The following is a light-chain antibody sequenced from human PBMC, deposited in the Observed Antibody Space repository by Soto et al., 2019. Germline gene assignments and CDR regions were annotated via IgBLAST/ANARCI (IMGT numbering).Light chain of an antibody. CDR1: SSDVGGYNY. CDR3: SSYAGSNNWN. CDR2: EVS. V-gene: IGLV2-8*01. J-gene: IGLJ1*01. Sequence: QSALTQPPSASGSPGQSVTISCTGTSSDVGGYNYVSWYQQHPGKAPKLTIYEVSKRPSGVTDRFSGSKSGNTASLTVSGLQAEEEADYYCSSYAGSNNWNFGTGTKLTVL.